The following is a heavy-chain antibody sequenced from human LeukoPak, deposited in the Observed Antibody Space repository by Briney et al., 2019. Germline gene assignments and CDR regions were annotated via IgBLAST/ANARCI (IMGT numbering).Heavy chain of an antibody. D-gene: IGHD3-10*01. J-gene: IGHJ6*03. V-gene: IGHV4-4*07. CDR3: AREGSDYYGSGSYYRSYYYYMDV. CDR1: GGSISSYY. CDR2: IYTSGST. Sequence: SETLSLTCSVSGGSISSYYWSWIRQPAGKGLEWIGRIYTSGSTNYNPSLKSRVTMSVDTSKNQFSLKLSSVTAADTAVYYCAREGSDYYGSGSYYRSYYYYMDVWGKGTTVTISS.